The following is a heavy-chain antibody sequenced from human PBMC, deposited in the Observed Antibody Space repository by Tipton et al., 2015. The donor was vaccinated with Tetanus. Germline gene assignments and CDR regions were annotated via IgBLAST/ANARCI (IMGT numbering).Heavy chain of an antibody. CDR1: GFTFSSHW. J-gene: IGHJ3*02. V-gene: IGHV3-9*01. CDR3: ARAVRGRDVFDI. CDR2: ISGNGRNK. D-gene: IGHD3-10*01. Sequence: SLRLSCLATGFTFSSHWMHRVRQVTGKGLEWVSAISGNGRNKVYADSVKGRFTISRDNANNSLYVQMDSLRPEDTALYYCARAVRGRDVFDIWGQGTKVTVSS.